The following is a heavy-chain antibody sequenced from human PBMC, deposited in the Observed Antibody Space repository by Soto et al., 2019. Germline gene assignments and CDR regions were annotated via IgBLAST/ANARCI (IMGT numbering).Heavy chain of an antibody. V-gene: IGHV3-30*18. CDR1: GFTFNTHG. Sequence: QVQLVESGGGVVQPGRSLRLSCEASGFTFNTHGMHWVRQAPGKGLEWLAVISYDGINKYYADSVKGRFTISRDNSKNTLFVQRNSLRTEDTAVYYCVKGRDLLPGGWCDPWGQGTLVTVSS. J-gene: IGHJ5*02. D-gene: IGHD3-10*01. CDR3: VKGRDLLPGGWCDP. CDR2: ISYDGINK.